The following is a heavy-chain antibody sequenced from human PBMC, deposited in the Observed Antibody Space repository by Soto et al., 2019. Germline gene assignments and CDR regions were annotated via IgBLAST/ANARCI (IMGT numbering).Heavy chain of an antibody. CDR1: GFTFSNYW. CDR3: ARGDCVGGTCYSLAGSFYYCMDV. V-gene: IGHV3-74*02. CDR2: INSDGSVS. D-gene: IGHD2-15*01. J-gene: IGHJ6*03. Sequence: EVQLVESGGGLVQPGGSLRLSCAASGFTFSNYWMYWVRQAPGKGPEWVSRINSDGSVSGYGDSVKGRLTISRDNVKNTLYLQMDSLRAEGTAVYYCARGDCVGGTCYSLAGSFYYCMDVWGKGSTVTVFS.